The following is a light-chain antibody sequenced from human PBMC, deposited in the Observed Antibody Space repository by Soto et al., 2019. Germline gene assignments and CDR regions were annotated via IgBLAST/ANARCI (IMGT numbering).Light chain of an antibody. V-gene: IGKV1-5*01. Sequence: DIQMTQSPSTLSGSVGDRVTITCRARQSISSWLAWYQQKPGKAPKLLIYDASSLESGVPSRFSGSGSGTEFTLTISSLQPDDFATYFCQHYNTYSLTFGGGTKVDI. J-gene: IGKJ4*01. CDR1: QSISSW. CDR3: QHYNTYSLT. CDR2: DAS.